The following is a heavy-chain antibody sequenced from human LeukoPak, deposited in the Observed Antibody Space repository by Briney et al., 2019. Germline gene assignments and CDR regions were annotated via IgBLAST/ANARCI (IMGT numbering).Heavy chain of an antibody. J-gene: IGHJ4*02. Sequence: TGGSLRLSCAASGFTFSTYWMSWVRQAPGKGLEWVANIKQDGSQKQYVDSVKGRFTISRDDAKNSLYLQMNSLRAEDMAVYYCARDGSSSLSSSAPPPTDFDYWGQGTLVTVSS. CDR1: GFTFSTYW. CDR2: IKQDGSQK. V-gene: IGHV3-7*01. CDR3: ARDGSSSLSSSAPPPTDFDY. D-gene: IGHD6-6*01.